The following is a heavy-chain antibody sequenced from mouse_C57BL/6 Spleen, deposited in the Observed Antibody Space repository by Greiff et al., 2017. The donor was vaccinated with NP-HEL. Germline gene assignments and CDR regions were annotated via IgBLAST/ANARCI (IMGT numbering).Heavy chain of an antibody. Sequence: QVQLQQPGAELVRPGSSVKLSCKASGYTFTSYWMDWVKQRPGQGLEWIGNIYPSDSETHYNQKFKDKATLTVDKSSSTAYMQLSSLTSEDSAVYYCAREGDLAWFAYWGQGTLVTVSA. CDR2: IYPSDSET. CDR3: AREGDLAWFAY. CDR1: GYTFTSYW. V-gene: IGHV1-61*01. J-gene: IGHJ3*01.